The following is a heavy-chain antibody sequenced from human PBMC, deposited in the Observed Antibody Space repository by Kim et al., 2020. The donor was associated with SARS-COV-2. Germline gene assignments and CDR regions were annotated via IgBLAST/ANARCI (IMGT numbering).Heavy chain of an antibody. CDR2: IYYSGST. V-gene: IGHV4-59*01. D-gene: IGHD3-3*01. CDR3: ARAEDYDFWSGQGGMDV. J-gene: IGHJ6*02. Sequence: SETLSLTCTVSGGSISSYYWSWIRQPPGKGLEWIGYIYYSGSTNYNPSLKSRVTISVDTSKNQFSLKLSSVTAADTAVYYCARAEDYDFWSGQGGMDVWGQGTTVTVSS. CDR1: GGSISSYY.